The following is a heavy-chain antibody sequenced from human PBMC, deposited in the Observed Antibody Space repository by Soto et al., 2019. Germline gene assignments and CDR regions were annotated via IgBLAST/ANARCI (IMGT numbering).Heavy chain of an antibody. CDR2: VSSDGSNE. J-gene: IGHJ4*02. V-gene: IGHV3-30*14. D-gene: IGHD3-16*01. CDR3: ARDRAFNYGFDS. CDR1: GFTFRGYP. Sequence: QVQLVESGGGVVQPGTSLRLSCAASGFTFRGYPMHWVRQAPGKGLEWVAVVSSDGSNEHYADSVKGRFTIARDNSKNTLYLQMNTLTEDTAVYYCARDRAFNYGFDSWGQGTLVTVSS.